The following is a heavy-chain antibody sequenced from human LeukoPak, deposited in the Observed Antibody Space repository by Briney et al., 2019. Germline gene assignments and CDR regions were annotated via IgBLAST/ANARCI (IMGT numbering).Heavy chain of an antibody. CDR3: ARPGNSSYWYFDL. CDR1: GGSIYTYY. Sequence: SETLSLTCSVSGGSIYTYYWSWIRQPPGKGLEWIGYIYYSGNSDYNPSLRSRVTISVDTPKNQFSLKLSSVTAADTAVYYCARPGNSSYWYFDLWGRGTLVTVSS. V-gene: IGHV4-59*08. J-gene: IGHJ2*01. D-gene: IGHD6-6*01. CDR2: IYYSGNS.